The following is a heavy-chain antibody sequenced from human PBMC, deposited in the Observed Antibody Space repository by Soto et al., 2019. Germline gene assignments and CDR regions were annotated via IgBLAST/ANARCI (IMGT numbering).Heavy chain of an antibody. Sequence: GESLKISCAASGFTFSSYAMHWVRQAPGKGLEWVAIISYAGSNKYYADSVKGRFTISRDNSKNTLYLQMNSLTAEDTAVYYCAKEWSGLYFDYWGQGTLVTVSS. D-gene: IGHD3-3*01. J-gene: IGHJ4*02. V-gene: IGHV3-30*18. CDR1: GFTFSSYA. CDR2: ISYAGSNK. CDR3: AKEWSGLYFDY.